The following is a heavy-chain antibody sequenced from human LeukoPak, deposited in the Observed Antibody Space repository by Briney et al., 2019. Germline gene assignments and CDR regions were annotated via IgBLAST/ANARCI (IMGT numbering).Heavy chain of an antibody. CDR1: GGSISSSSYY. V-gene: IGHV4-39*07. CDR3: ARTYYDILTGFYKGIDF. J-gene: IGHJ4*02. Sequence: SETLSLTCTVSGGSISSSSYYWGWIRQPPGKGLEWIGSIYYSGSTYYNPSLKSRVTISVDTSKNQFSLKLSSVTAADTAVYYCARTYYDILTGFYKGIDFWGQGTLVTVSS. D-gene: IGHD3-9*01. CDR2: IYYSGST.